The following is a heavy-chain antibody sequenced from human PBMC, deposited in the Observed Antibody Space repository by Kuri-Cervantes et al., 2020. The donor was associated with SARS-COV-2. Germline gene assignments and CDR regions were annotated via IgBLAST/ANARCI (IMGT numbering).Heavy chain of an antibody. Sequence: ETLSLTCAASGFTFSGHWIHWVRQAPGKGLVWVSRINPDGSYTDNADSVKGRFTLSRDNAKNMLFLQMNSLRAEDTAVYYCVRDGDHWNFDYWGQGTLVTVSS. CDR1: GFTFSGHW. CDR2: INPDGSYT. V-gene: IGHV3-74*01. CDR3: VRDGDHWNFDY. D-gene: IGHD1-1*01. J-gene: IGHJ4*02.